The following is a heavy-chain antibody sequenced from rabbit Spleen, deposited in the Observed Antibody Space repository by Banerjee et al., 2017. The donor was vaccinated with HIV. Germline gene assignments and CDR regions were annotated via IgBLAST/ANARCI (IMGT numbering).Heavy chain of an antibody. V-gene: IGHV1S45*01. D-gene: IGHD1-1*01. CDR3: ARDLDGVIGWNFGW. Sequence: QEQLEESGGDLVKPEGSLTLTCTASGFSFSSSYYMCWVRQAPGKGLECIACIYGGSSASTYYASWAKGRFIISKTSSTTVTLQMTSLTAADTATYFCARDLDGVIGWNFGWWGPGTLVTVS. J-gene: IGHJ4*01. CDR1: GFSFSSSYY. CDR2: IYGGSSAST.